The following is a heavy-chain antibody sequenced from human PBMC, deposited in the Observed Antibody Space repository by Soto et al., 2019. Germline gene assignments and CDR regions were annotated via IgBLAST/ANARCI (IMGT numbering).Heavy chain of an antibody. CDR1: GGSINSGGNY. Sequence: SETLSLTCTVSGGSINSGGNYWSWIRQHPGKGLEWIGYFYYSGSTYYNPSLKSRVTISVDTSKNQFSLKLSSVTAADTAVYYCARDKGASYGVFYFDSWGHGTLVTVSS. D-gene: IGHD4-17*01. J-gene: IGHJ4*01. CDR2: FYYSGST. V-gene: IGHV4-31*03. CDR3: ARDKGASYGVFYFDS.